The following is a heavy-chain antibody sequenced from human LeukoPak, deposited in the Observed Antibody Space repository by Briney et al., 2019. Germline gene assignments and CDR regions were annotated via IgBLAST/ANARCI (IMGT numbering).Heavy chain of an antibody. Sequence: GASVKVSCKASGYTFTSYDINWVRQATGQGLEWMGWMNPNSGNTGYAQKFQGRVTMTRNTSISTAYMELSSLRSGDTAVYYCARERVNYYDSSGYYEDFDYWGQGTLVTVSS. V-gene: IGHV1-8*01. J-gene: IGHJ4*02. CDR1: GYTFTSYD. CDR2: MNPNSGNT. CDR3: ARERVNYYDSSGYYEDFDY. D-gene: IGHD3-22*01.